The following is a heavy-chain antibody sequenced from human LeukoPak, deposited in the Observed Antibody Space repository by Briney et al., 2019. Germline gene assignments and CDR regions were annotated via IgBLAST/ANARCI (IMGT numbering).Heavy chain of an antibody. J-gene: IGHJ4*02. V-gene: IGHV1-2*02. D-gene: IGHD6-13*01. Sequence: ASVKVSCKASEYTFTGYYMHWVRQAPGQGLEWMGWINPNSGGTNYAQKFQGRVTMTRDTSISTAYMELSRLRSDDTAVYYCARGGDSDTYYFDYWGQGTLVTVSS. CDR1: EYTFTGYY. CDR3: ARGGDSDTYYFDY. CDR2: INPNSGGT.